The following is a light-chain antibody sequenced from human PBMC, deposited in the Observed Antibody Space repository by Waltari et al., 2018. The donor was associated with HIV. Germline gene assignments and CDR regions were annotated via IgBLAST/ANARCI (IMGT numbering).Light chain of an antibody. CDR3: SSYAGSLVV. Sequence: QSALTQPPSASGSPGQSVTISCTGTSSAVGGYNYVSWYQQHPGKAPKLMIYEVSKRPSGVPDRFSGSNSGNTASLTVSGLQAEDEADYYCSSYAGSLVVFGGGTKLTVL. J-gene: IGLJ2*01. V-gene: IGLV2-8*01. CDR2: EVS. CDR1: SSAVGGYNY.